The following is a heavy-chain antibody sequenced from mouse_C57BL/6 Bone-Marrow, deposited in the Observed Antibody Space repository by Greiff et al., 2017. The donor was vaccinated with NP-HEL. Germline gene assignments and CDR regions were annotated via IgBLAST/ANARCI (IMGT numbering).Heavy chain of an antibody. CDR1: GFTFSDAW. J-gene: IGHJ3*01. CDR2: IRNTANNHAT. CDR3: ARSPHYYDYDSWFAY. Sequence: EVKVVESGGGLVQPGGSMKLSCAVSGFTFSDAWMDWVRQSPEKGLEWVAEIRNTANNHATYYAVSVKGRFTISRDDSKSSVYLQMNSLRAEDTGIYYCARSPHYYDYDSWFAYWGKGTLVTVAA. D-gene: IGHD2-4*01. V-gene: IGHV6-6*01.